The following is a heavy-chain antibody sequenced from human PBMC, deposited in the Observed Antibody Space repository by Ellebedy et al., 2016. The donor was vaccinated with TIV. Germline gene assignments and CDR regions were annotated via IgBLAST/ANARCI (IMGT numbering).Heavy chain of an antibody. CDR1: GGSISTYY. D-gene: IGHD3-10*01. CDR3: ARDGYGSGSYGWFDP. Sequence: MPSETLSLTCTVSGGSISTYYWSWIRQPPGKGLEWIGHFYHNGNTNYNPSLKSRVTISEDTSKNQFSLKLSSVTAADTAVYYCARDGYGSGSYGWFDPWGQGTLVTVSS. J-gene: IGHJ5*02. CDR2: FYHNGNT. V-gene: IGHV4-59*01.